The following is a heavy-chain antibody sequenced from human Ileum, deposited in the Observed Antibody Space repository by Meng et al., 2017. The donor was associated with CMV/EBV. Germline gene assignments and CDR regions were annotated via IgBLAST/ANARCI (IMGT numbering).Heavy chain of an antibody. CDR3: ARVHAIHFDY. D-gene: IGHD2-8*01. J-gene: IGHJ4*02. CDR1: GFTFSSYE. V-gene: IGHV3-7*01. Sequence: GGSLRLSCAASGFTFSSYEMSWVRQAPGKGLEWVANIKQDGSEKYYVDSVKGRFTISRDNAKNSLYLQMNSLRAEDTAVYYCARVHAIHFDYWGQGTLVTVSS. CDR2: IKQDGSEK.